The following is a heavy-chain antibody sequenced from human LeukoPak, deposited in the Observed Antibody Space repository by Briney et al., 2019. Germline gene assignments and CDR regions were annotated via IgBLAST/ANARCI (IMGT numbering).Heavy chain of an antibody. CDR1: RFTFSNYW. Sequence: QTGGSLRLSCVVSRFTFSNYWMSWVRQAPGKGLEWVANINQDGSKKVYADSLKGRFTISGDDAKNSLYLQMSSLRAEDTAVYYCARLGGGAAFDIWGQGTMVTVSS. J-gene: IGHJ3*02. V-gene: IGHV3-7*01. CDR3: ARLGGGAAFDI. CDR2: INQDGSKK. D-gene: IGHD3-16*01.